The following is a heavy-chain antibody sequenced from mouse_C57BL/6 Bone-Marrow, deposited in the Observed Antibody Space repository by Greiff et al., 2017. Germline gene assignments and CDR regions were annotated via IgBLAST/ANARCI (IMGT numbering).Heavy chain of an antibody. D-gene: IGHD3-2*02. CDR2: INSDGGST. J-gene: IGHJ4*01. V-gene: IGHV5-2*01. Sequence: EVQLVESGGGLVQPGESLKLSCESNEYEFPSHDMSWVRKTPEKRLELVAAINSDGGSTYYPDTMERRFIISRDNTKKTLYLQMSSLRSEDTALYYCARHEEQLRLRDYYAMDYWGQGTSVTVSS. CDR1: EYEFPSHD. CDR3: ARHEEQLRLRDYYAMDY.